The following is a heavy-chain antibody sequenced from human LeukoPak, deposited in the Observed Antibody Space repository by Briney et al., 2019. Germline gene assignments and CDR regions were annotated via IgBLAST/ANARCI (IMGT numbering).Heavy chain of an antibody. V-gene: IGHV1-18*01. CDR1: GYTFTSYG. Sequence: ASVKVSCKASGYTFTSYGISWVRQAPGQGLEWMGWISAYNGNTNYAQKLQGRVTMTTDTFTSTAYMELRSLRSDDTAVYYCARDSEYKSSGYYLQIDYWGQGTLVTVSS. CDR3: ARDSEYKSSGYYLQIDY. D-gene: IGHD3-22*01. CDR2: ISAYNGNT. J-gene: IGHJ4*02.